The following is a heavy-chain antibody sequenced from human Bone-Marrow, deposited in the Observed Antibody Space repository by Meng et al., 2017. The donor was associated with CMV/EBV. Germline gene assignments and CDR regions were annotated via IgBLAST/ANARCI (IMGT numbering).Heavy chain of an antibody. D-gene: IGHD3-10*01. J-gene: IGHJ6*02. CDR3: ARLFHTSLGTNYYYGMDV. Sequence: ASVKVSCKASGYTFTGYNIRWVRQAPGQGLEWMGWINPNSGDTKYAQRFEGRVTLTTDTSISTAYMVLSRLRSDDTAVFFCARLFHTSLGTNYYYGMDVWGQGTTVTVSS. CDR1: GYTFTGYN. CDR2: INPNSGDT. V-gene: IGHV1-2*02.